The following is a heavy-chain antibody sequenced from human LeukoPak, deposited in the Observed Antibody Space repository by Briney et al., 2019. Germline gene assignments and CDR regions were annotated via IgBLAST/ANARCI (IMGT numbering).Heavy chain of an antibody. CDR3: AREPGIAAAGPFDY. D-gene: IGHD6-13*01. CDR2: IWYDGSNK. CDR1: GFTFSSYG. J-gene: IGHJ4*02. Sequence: GGSLRLSCAASGFTFSSYGMHWVRQAPGKGLEWVAVIWYDGSNKYYADSVKGRLTISRDNSKNTLYLQMNSLRAEDTAVYYCAREPGIAAAGPFDYWGQGTLVTVSS. V-gene: IGHV3-33*01.